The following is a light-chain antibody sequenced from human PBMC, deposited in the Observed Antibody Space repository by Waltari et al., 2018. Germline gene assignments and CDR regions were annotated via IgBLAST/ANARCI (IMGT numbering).Light chain of an antibody. CDR2: DTS. CDR3: QQGSVLPLT. CDR1: QGVFNY. Sequence: EIVLTQSPATLSLSAGERATLSCRASQGVFNYLAWYQPKPGQAPRLLIYDTSKRATGIPARFSGSGSGTDFPLTISNLEAEDFALYFCQQGSVLPLTFGGGTKVDIK. J-gene: IGKJ4*01. V-gene: IGKV3-11*01.